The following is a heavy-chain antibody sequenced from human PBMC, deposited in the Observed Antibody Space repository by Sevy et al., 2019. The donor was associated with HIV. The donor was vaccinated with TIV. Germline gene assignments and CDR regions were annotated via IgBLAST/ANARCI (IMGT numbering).Heavy chain of an antibody. Sequence: GGSLRLSCAASGFTFRSYGMHWVRQAPGKGLEWVATMKQDGSEEDYVDSVKGRFTISRDNAKHSLFLQMNSLSAEDTAVYYCVREGLGGYSYSLDYWGHGTLVTVSS. CDR3: VREGLGGYSYSLDY. CDR1: GFTFRSYG. D-gene: IGHD5-18*01. J-gene: IGHJ4*01. V-gene: IGHV3-7*01. CDR2: MKQDGSEE.